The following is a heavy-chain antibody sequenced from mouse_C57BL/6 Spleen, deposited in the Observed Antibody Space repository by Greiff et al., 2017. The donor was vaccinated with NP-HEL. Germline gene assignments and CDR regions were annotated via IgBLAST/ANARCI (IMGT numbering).Heavy chain of an antibody. Sequence: EVHLVESGGGLVQPKGSLKLSFAASVFTFNTYARHWFRQAPGRGLEWVARIRSKSSNYATYYADSVKDRFTISRDDSQSMLYLQMNNLKTEDTAMYYCVRERYWGFAYWGQGTLVTVSA. J-gene: IGHJ3*01. V-gene: IGHV10-3*02. CDR1: VFTFNTYA. CDR2: IRSKSSNYAT. CDR3: VRERYWGFAY. D-gene: IGHD2-12*01.